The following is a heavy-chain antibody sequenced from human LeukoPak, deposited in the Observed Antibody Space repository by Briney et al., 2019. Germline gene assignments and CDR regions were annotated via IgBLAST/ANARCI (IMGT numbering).Heavy chain of an antibody. CDR3: ASSLRPYYFAY. D-gene: IGHD4-17*01. CDR2: LYHSGST. Sequence: SETLSLTCTVSGYSIRSGYYWGWIRQPPGKGLEWIGSLYHSGSTNYNPSLKSRVTISVDTSKNQFSLKLSSVTAADTAVYYCASSLRPYYFAYWGQGTLVTVSS. J-gene: IGHJ4*02. V-gene: IGHV4-38-2*02. CDR1: GYSIRSGYY.